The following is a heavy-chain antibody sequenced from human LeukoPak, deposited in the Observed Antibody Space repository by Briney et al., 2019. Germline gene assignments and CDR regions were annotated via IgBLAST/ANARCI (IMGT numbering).Heavy chain of an antibody. J-gene: IGHJ4*02. CDR1: GFTFSSNG. Sequence: GGSLRLSCAASGFTFSSNGMHWGRQAPGKGLEWVAFIWSDGTNKFYADSVKVRFTISRDNSRNTLFLQMNSLRAEDTAVYYCARDPTSNTYGDYFFDYWGQGTLVTVSS. CDR3: ARDPTSNTYGDYFFDY. V-gene: IGHV3-33*01. D-gene: IGHD4-17*01. CDR2: IWSDGTNK.